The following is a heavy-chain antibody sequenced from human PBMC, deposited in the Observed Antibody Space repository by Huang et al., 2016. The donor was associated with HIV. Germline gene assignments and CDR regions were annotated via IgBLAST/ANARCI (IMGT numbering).Heavy chain of an antibody. V-gene: IGHV1-8*02. D-gene: IGHD4-17*01. Sequence: QVHLVQSGAEVKKPGASLKVSCKASGYTFTNYDLNSVRQAPGRGLEGMGWMNPNTGNTGFAQSFQGRVTMTRKTSITTAYMELTSLTSEDTAVYYCARSAYGDLDYWGLGTLVIVSS. J-gene: IGHJ4*02. CDR3: ARSAYGDLDY. CDR2: MNPNTGNT. CDR1: GYTFTNYD.